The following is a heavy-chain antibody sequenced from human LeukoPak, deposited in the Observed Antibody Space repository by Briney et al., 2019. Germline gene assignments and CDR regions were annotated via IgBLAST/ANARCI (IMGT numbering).Heavy chain of an antibody. V-gene: IGHV4-59*08. J-gene: IGHJ6*02. Sequence: PSETLSLTCTVSGGSISGYYWSWIRQPPGKGLEWIGYISYSGITNYNPSLKSRVTISVDTSKNQFSLKLNSVTVADAAVYYCARHELGINYYYGMDVWGQGTTVTVS. CDR2: ISYSGIT. CDR1: GGSISGYY. CDR3: ARHELGINYYYGMDV. D-gene: IGHD1-26*01.